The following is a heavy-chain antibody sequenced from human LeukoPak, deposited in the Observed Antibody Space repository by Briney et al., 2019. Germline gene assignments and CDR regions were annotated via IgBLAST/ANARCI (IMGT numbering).Heavy chain of an antibody. CDR1: GGSISSHY. CDR2: ISYSGST. CDR3: ARARNYYDSSDYYYEGDAFDI. V-gene: IGHV4-59*11. Sequence: SETLSLTCTVSGGSISSHYWNWIRQPPGKGLEWIGSISYSGSTNYNPSLESRVTISVDTSKNQFSLKLSSVTAADTAVYYCARARNYYDSSDYYYEGDAFDIWGQGTMVTVSS. J-gene: IGHJ3*02. D-gene: IGHD3-22*01.